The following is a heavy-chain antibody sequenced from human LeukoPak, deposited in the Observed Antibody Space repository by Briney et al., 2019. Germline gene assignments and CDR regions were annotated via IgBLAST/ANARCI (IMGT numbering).Heavy chain of an antibody. Sequence: SETLSLTCTVSGGSISPLYWGWIRQPPGKGLEFIGYIFYSGTTNFNSSLKSRVTLSVDTSKNQFSLRLKSVTAADTAVYYCARGGSAAKYYFDSWGQGTLVTVSS. V-gene: IGHV4-59*11. CDR2: IFYSGTT. CDR3: ARGGSAAKYYFDS. CDR1: GGSISPLY. D-gene: IGHD6-13*01. J-gene: IGHJ4*02.